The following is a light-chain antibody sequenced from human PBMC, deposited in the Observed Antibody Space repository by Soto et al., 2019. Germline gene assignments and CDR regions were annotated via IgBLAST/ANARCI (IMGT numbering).Light chain of an antibody. Sequence: DIRMTQSPSSLSASVGDRITITCQASQDNNNFLNWYQQKQGKAPRLLIHDTSNVEGGVPSRFSGTGSGTDFTFTISSLQPEDIATYYCQQYENLPPTFGGGTKVEIK. CDR3: QQYENLPPT. J-gene: IGKJ4*01. V-gene: IGKV1-33*01. CDR2: DTS. CDR1: QDNNNF.